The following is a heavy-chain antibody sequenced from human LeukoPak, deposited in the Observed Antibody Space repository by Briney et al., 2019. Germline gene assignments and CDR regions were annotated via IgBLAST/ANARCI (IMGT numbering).Heavy chain of an antibody. CDR1: GFTFSSYS. Sequence: PGGSLRLSCAASGFTFSSYSMNWVRQAPGKGLEWVSSISSSSSYIYYADSVKGRFTISRDNAKNSLYLQMNSLRAEDTAVYYCARDCWDSSGYPCFDYWGQGTLVTVSS. CDR2: ISSSSSYI. J-gene: IGHJ4*02. D-gene: IGHD3-22*01. V-gene: IGHV3-21*01. CDR3: ARDCWDSSGYPCFDY.